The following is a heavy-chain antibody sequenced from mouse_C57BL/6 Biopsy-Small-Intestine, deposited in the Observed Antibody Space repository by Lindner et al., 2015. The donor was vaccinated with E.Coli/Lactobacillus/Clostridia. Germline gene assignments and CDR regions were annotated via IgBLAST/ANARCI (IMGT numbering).Heavy chain of an antibody. V-gene: IGHV1-54*01. CDR2: INPGSGGP. J-gene: IGHJ3*01. D-gene: IGHD3-2*02. CDR3: ARFDQAFAY. Sequence: VQLQESGAELVRPGTSVTVSCKVSGYAFTNYLIDWVKQRPGQGLEWIGVINPGSGGPNYNEKFKGKATLTADKSSTTAYMQLSSLTSEDSAVYFCARFDQAFAYWGQGTLVTVSA. CDR1: GYAFTNYL.